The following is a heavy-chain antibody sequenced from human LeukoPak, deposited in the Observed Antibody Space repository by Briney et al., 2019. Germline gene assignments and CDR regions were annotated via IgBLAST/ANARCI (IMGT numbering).Heavy chain of an antibody. J-gene: IGHJ3*01. CDR2: VHHSGIT. CDR3: ARNPPNYYDSSGRMGAFDV. CDR1: GGFISSGGYY. Sequence: RSETLSLTCVVSGGFISSGGYYWGWIRHPPEKGLEWIGSVHHSGITYYNTSLKSRVTISVDKSKNQFSLELTSVTAADTAVYYCARNPPNYYDSSGRMGAFDVWGQGTMVTVSS. D-gene: IGHD3-22*01. V-gene: IGHV4-39*01.